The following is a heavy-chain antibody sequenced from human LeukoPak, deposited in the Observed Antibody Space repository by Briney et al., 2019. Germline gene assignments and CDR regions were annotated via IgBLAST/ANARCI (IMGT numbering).Heavy chain of an antibody. D-gene: IGHD3-10*01. CDR3: ARLSYFGSWSFDL. Sequence: PGGSLRLSCAASGFTFRDHYMDWVRQAPGKGLEWVGRTRDKAKSYTTEYAASVKGRFTISRDDSKNSLYLQMNRLKTDDTAVYYCARLSYFGSWSFDLWGRGTLVTVSS. CDR2: TRDKAKSYTT. V-gene: IGHV3-72*01. CDR1: GFTFRDHY. J-gene: IGHJ2*01.